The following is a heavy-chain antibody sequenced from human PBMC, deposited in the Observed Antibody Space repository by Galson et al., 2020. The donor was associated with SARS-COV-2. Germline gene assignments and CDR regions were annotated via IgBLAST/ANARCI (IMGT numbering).Heavy chain of an antibody. CDR1: GGSISSYY. J-gene: IGHJ2*01. V-gene: IGHV4-59*01. Sequence: SETLSLTCTVSGGSISSYYWSWIRQPPGKGLEWIGYIYYSGSTNYNPSLKSRVTISVDTSKNQFSLKLSSVTAADTAVYYCARDLRGVSSYWYFDLWGRGTL. CDR2: IYYSGST. D-gene: IGHD3-10*01. CDR3: ARDLRGVSSYWYFDL.